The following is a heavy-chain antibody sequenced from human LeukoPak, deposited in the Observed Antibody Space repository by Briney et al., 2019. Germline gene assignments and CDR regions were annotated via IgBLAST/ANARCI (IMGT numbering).Heavy chain of an antibody. CDR2: INPNSGGT. CDR3: ARVFGGVIVMMDY. J-gene: IGHJ4*02. CDR1: GYTFTGYY. D-gene: IGHD3-16*02. V-gene: IGHV1-2*02. Sequence: ASVKVSCKASGYTFTGYYMHWVRQAPGQGLEWMGWINPNSGGTNYAQKFQGRVTMTRDTSISTAYMELSRLRSDDTAVYYCARVFGGVIVMMDYWGQGTLVTVSS.